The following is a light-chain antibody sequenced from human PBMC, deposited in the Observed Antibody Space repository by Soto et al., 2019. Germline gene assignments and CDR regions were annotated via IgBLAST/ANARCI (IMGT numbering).Light chain of an antibody. CDR3: QQVNSYPLT. CDR1: QGLSNY. CDR2: AAT. V-gene: IGKV1-9*01. J-gene: IGKJ4*01. Sequence: QVTQSPSFLSASVRDSVTIACLASQGLSNYLAWYQQKPGKPPKLLIYAATTLQSGISSRFSGSGAGTEFTLIISSLQPEEFATYYGQQVNSYPLTFGGGPKVEIK.